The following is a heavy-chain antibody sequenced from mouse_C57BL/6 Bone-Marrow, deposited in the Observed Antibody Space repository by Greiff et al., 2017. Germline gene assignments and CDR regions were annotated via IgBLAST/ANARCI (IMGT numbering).Heavy chain of an antibody. D-gene: IGHD2-12*01. CDR3: ARHYSDWGFAY. CDR1: GYSFTGYF. CDR2: INPYNGDT. J-gene: IGHJ3*01. Sequence: EVQLQQSGPELVKPGDSVKISCKASGYSFTGYFMNWVMQSHGKSLEWIGRINPYNGDTFYNQKFKGKATLTVDKSSGTAHMELRSLTSEDSAVYYCARHYSDWGFAYWGQGTLVTVSA. V-gene: IGHV1-20*01.